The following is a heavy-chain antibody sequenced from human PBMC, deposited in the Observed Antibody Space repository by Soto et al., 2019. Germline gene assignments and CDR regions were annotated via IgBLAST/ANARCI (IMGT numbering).Heavy chain of an antibody. CDR1: GGSFSGYY. J-gene: IGHJ5*02. V-gene: IGHV4-34*01. CDR2: VNHAGSA. Sequence: QVQLQQWGAGLLKPSETLSLTCAVYGGSFSGYYWSWIRQPPGKGLVWRGRVNHAGSATYSPSLNSRVAISVDTNKNQFSLRLSSVTAADTAIYYCARAFRGRTSTWYDNWGQGTLVTVSS. D-gene: IGHD1-7*01. CDR3: ARAFRGRTSTWYDN.